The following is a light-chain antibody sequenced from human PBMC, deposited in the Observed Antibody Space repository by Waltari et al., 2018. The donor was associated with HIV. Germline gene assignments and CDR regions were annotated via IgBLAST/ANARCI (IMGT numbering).Light chain of an antibody. CDR3: QQANSFPLS. CDR2: AAS. J-gene: IGKJ4*01. CDR1: QGIAGW. V-gene: IGKV1-12*01. Sequence: DILMTQSPSSVSASVGDRVTITCRASQGIAGWLAWYQQKPGKAPKLLIYAASSLASGVPSRFSGSESGTDFSLTISSLQPEDCAAYYCQQANSFPLSFGGGTKVEIK.